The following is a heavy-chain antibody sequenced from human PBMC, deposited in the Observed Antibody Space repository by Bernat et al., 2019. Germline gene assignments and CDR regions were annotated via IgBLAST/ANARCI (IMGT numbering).Heavy chain of an antibody. CDR2: ISSDGENT. V-gene: IGHV3-23*01. CDR1: GFTFSDSG. J-gene: IGHJ4*02. CDR3: AKVSAPYFDY. D-gene: IGHD3-16*01. Sequence: DVQLMESGGDLVQPGGSLRLSCAASGFTFSDSGMSWVRLPPGKGLEWVSTISSDGENTHYAGSVQGRFTISRDTSQSTLYLQMDRLRAEDAAMYYCAKVSAPYFDYWGQGALVTVSS.